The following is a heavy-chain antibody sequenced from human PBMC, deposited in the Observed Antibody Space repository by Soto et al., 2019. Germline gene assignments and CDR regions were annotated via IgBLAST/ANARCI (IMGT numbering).Heavy chain of an antibody. Sequence: SETLSLTCTVSGASITGSFFWSWIRQPAGKGLEWIGRFSISGTTNYNPSLRSRVTMSADVSKNQFSLRLTSVTAADTAVYYCARDLWVEPELYYYGMDVWGQGTTVTVSS. D-gene: IGHD1-1*01. J-gene: IGHJ6*02. CDR3: ARDLWVEPELYYYGMDV. CDR1: GASITGSFF. V-gene: IGHV4-4*07. CDR2: FSISGTT.